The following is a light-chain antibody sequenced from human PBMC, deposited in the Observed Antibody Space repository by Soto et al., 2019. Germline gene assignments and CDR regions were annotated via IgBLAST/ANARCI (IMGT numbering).Light chain of an antibody. CDR3: ATWDDRLRAYV. CDR2: RNG. V-gene: IGLV1-47*01. J-gene: IGLJ1*01. CDR1: SSNIGTYY. Sequence: QSALTQPPSASGTPGQRATISCSGSSSNIGTYYVDWYQQLPGTAPKLLIHRNGQRPSGVPDRFSGSKSGTSASLAISGLRSEDEADYYCATWDDRLRAYVIGAGTKVTV.